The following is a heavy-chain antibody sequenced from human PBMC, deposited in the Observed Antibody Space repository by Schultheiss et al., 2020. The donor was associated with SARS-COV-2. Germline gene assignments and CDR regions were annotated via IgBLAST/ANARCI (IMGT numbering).Heavy chain of an antibody. CDR1: GFTFSSYA. D-gene: IGHD2-2*01. CDR2: ISGSGGST. CDR3: AKRAGQDIVVVPGHYFDY. Sequence: GESLKISCAASGFTFSSYAMSWVRQAPGKGLEWVSAISGSGGSTYYADSVKGRFTISRDNSKNTLYLQMNSLRAEDTAVYYCAKRAGQDIVVVPGHYFDYWGQGTLVTVSS. J-gene: IGHJ4*02. V-gene: IGHV3-23*01.